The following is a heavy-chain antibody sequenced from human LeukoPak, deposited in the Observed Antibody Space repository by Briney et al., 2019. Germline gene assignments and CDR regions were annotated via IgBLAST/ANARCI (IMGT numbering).Heavy chain of an antibody. V-gene: IGHV4-31*03. CDR2: IYYSGST. D-gene: IGHD2-15*01. CDR1: GGSISSGGYY. CDR3: ARGSLPTATPDY. Sequence: SETLSLTCTVSGGSISSGGYYWSWIRQHPGKGLEWIGYIYYSGSTYYNPSLKSRVTISVDTSKNQFSLKLSSVTAADTAVYYCARGSLPTATPDYWGQGTLVTVSS. J-gene: IGHJ4*02.